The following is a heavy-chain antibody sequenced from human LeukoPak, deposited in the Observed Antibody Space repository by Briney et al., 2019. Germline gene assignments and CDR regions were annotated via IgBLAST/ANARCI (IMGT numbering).Heavy chain of an antibody. CDR2: INPSGGST. D-gene: IGHD3-22*01. CDR3: ARSKYYYDSSGYYHY. CDR1: GYTFTSYY. Sequence: GASVKVSCKASGYTFTSYYMHWVRQAPGQGLEWMGIINPSGGSTSYAQKFQGRVTITADESTSTAYMELSSLRSEDTAVYYCARSKYYYDSSGYYHYWGQGTLVTVSS. J-gene: IGHJ4*02. V-gene: IGHV1-46*01.